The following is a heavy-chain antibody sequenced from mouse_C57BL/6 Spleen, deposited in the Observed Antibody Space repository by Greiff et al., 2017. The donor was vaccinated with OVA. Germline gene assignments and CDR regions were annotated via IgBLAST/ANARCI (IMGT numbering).Heavy chain of an antibody. CDR1: GFSLTSYG. Sequence: VKLMESGPGLVQPSQSLSITCTVSGFSLTSYGVHWVRQSPGKGLEWLGVIWRGGSTDYNAAFMSRLSITKDNSKSQVFFKMNSLQADDTAIYYCAKKGDDYGYAMDYWGQGTSVTVSS. J-gene: IGHJ4*01. CDR3: AKKGDDYGYAMDY. V-gene: IGHV2-5*01. CDR2: IWRGGST. D-gene: IGHD2-4*01.